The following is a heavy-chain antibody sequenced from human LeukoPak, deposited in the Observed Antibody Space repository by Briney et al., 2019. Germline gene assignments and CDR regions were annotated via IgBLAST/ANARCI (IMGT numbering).Heavy chain of an antibody. CDR1: GFTFSSYA. V-gene: IGHV3-23*01. Sequence: GRSLRLSCTASGFTFSSYAMSWVRQAPGKGLEWVSAISGSGGSTYYADSVKGRFTISRDNSKNTLYLQMNSLRAEDTAVYYCAKEGEQGGSYYFDYWGQGTLVTVSS. CDR3: AKEGEQGGSYYFDY. CDR2: ISGSGGST. J-gene: IGHJ4*02. D-gene: IGHD1-26*01.